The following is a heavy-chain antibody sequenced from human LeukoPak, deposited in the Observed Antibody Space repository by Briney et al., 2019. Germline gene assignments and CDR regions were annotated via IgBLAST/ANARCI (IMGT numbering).Heavy chain of an antibody. CDR1: GFTFSGSA. D-gene: IGHD3-22*01. CDR2: IRNKADNYAT. J-gene: IGHJ2*01. CDR3: ARDHDSSGYYSSTDWYFDL. V-gene: IGHV3-73*01. Sequence: GGSLRLSCAASGFTFSGSAMHWVRQASGKGLEWLGRIRNKADNYATAYAASVEGRFTISRDDSKNTAYLQMNSLKTEDTAVYYCARDHDSSGYYSSTDWYFDLWGRGTLVTVSS.